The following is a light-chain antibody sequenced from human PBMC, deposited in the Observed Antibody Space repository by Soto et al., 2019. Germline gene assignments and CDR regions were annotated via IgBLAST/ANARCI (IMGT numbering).Light chain of an antibody. CDR2: EVS. CDR3: SSHSATSPYV. J-gene: IGLJ1*01. Sequence: QSALTQPASVSGSPGQSITISCAGSGGDVGNYDLLSWYQQIPGKAPKLIIYEVSHRPSGISNRFSGSKSGNTASLTISGLHVEDEADYYCSSHSATSPYVFGTGTKLTVL. CDR1: GGDVGNYDL. V-gene: IGLV2-14*02.